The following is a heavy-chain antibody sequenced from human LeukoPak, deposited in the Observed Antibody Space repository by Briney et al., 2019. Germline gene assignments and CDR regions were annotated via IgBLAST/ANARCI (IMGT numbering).Heavy chain of an antibody. CDR2: INHSGST. Sequence: SETLSLTCAVYGEPFNGYYWNWIRQSPGKGLEWIGEINHSGSTNYNPSLKSRVTISVDTSKNQFSLKLSSVTAADTAVYYCASSALINIVVVPAAIGWFDPWGQGTLVTVSS. D-gene: IGHD2-2*02. CDR1: GEPFNGYY. V-gene: IGHV4-34*01. CDR3: ASSALINIVVVPAAIGWFDP. J-gene: IGHJ5*02.